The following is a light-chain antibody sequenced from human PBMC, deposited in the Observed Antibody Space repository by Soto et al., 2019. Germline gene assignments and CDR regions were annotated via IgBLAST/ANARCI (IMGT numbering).Light chain of an antibody. V-gene: IGKV1-39*01. CDR1: QSISSY. CDR3: QQSYSTPRN. J-gene: IGKJ5*01. CDR2: AAS. Sequence: DIQITRSPSSLSASVGDRVTITSRSSQSISSYLNWYQQKPGKAPKLLIYAASSLQSGVPSRFSGSGSGTDFTLTISSLQPEDFATYYCQQSYSTPRNFGQGTRLEIK.